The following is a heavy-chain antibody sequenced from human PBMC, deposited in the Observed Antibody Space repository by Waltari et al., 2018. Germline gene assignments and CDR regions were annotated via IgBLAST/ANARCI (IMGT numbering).Heavy chain of an antibody. J-gene: IGHJ3*02. Sequence: QVQLVESGGGVVQPGRSLRLSCAASGFTFSSYGMHWVRQAPGKGLEWVAVIWYDGSNKYYADSVKGRFTISRDNSKNTLYLQMNSLRAEDTAMYYCAKDVVPAARSNDAFDIWGQGTMVTVSS. CDR2: IWYDGSNK. CDR3: AKDVVPAARSNDAFDI. CDR1: GFTFSSYG. V-gene: IGHV3-30*18. D-gene: IGHD2-2*01.